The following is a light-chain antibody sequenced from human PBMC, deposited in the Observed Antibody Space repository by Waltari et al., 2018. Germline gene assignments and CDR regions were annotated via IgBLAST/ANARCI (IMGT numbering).Light chain of an antibody. CDR1: QSVNNNY. CDR2: GAS. J-gene: IGKJ4*01. CDR3: QQYATSPEA. Sequence: EIVLTQSPGTLSLSPGERATLSCRASQSVNNNYLAWYQQKPGQAPRLLIYGASSSATGIPDRFRGSGSGTDFTLTINRLEPEDFAVYYCQQYATSPEAFGGGTKVEIK. V-gene: IGKV3-20*01.